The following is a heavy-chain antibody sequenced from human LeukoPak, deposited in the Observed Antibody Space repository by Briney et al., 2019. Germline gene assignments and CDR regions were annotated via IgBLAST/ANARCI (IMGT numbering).Heavy chain of an antibody. J-gene: IGHJ6*03. Sequence: GGSLRLSCVGSGFMFSNYYMYWVRQAPGKGLVWVSRIKNAGIDTIYADSVKGRFTVSRDNAKDTVYLQMSSLRAEDTAVYYCARGGYGHNMDVWGEGTTVTVSS. CDR2: IKNAGIDT. CDR3: ARGGYGHNMDV. CDR1: GFMFSNYY. V-gene: IGHV3-74*01. D-gene: IGHD3-10*01.